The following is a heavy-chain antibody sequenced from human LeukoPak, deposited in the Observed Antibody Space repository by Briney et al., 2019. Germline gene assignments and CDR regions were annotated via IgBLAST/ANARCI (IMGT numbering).Heavy chain of an antibody. CDR3: ASGGHILFDY. CDR2: IYYSGST. Sequence: SETLSLTCTVSGGSISSYYWSWIRQPPGKGLEWIGYIYYSGSTNYNPSLKSRVTISVDTSKNQFSLMLSSVTAAAPAVYYCASGGHILFDYWGQGTLVTVSS. V-gene: IGHV4-59*01. D-gene: IGHD2-21*01. J-gene: IGHJ4*02. CDR1: GGSISSYY.